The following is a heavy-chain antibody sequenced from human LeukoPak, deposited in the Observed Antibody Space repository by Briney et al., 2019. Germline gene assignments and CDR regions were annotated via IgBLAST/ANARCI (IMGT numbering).Heavy chain of an antibody. CDR2: IYYSGST. CDR3: ARGKMATAYYYYYYGMDV. Sequence: SETLSLTCTVSGGSISSYYWSWIRQPPGKGLEWIGYIYYSGSTNYNPSLKSRVTISVDTSKNQFSLKLSSVTAADTAVYYCARGKMATAYYYYYYGMDVWGQGTTVTVSS. V-gene: IGHV4-59*12. D-gene: IGHD5-24*01. CDR1: GGSISSYY. J-gene: IGHJ6*02.